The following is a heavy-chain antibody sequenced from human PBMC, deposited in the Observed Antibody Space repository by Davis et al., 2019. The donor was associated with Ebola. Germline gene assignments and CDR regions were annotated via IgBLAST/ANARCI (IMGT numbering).Heavy chain of an antibody. Sequence: SQTLSLTCYISGDSVTSNTAAWTWIRQSPSRGLEWLGRTYYRSKWSTDYAESVKSRMSINPDTSKNQFSLQVNSVTPEDTAVYYCARYSDWLYAMDVWGQGTTVTVS. CDR3: ARYSDWLYAMDV. CDR1: GDSVTSNTAA. V-gene: IGHV6-1*01. D-gene: IGHD3-9*01. J-gene: IGHJ6*02. CDR2: TYYRSKWST.